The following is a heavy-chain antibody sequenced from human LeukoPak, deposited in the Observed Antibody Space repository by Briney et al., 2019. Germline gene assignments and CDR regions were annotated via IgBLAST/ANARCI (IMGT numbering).Heavy chain of an antibody. Sequence: GGSLRLSCAASGFTFSSYGMHWVRQAPGKGLEWVAFIRYDGSNKYYADSVKGRFTISRDNSKNTLILQMNSLRAEDTAVYYCAKGGHYNFWSGKTFDYWGQGALVFVSS. CDR3: AKGGHYNFWSGKTFDY. D-gene: IGHD3-3*01. CDR1: GFTFSSYG. V-gene: IGHV3-30*02. J-gene: IGHJ4*02. CDR2: IRYDGSNK.